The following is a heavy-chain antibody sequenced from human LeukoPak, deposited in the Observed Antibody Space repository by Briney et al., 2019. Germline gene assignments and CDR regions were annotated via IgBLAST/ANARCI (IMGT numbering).Heavy chain of an antibody. D-gene: IGHD5/OR15-5a*01. Sequence: GGSLRLSCAASEFSVGSNYMTWVRQAPGKGLEWVSLIYSGGSTYYADSVKGRFTISRDNAKNSLYLQMNSLRAEDTAVYYCARDPSLDAFDIWGQGTMVTVSS. J-gene: IGHJ3*02. CDR2: IYSGGST. CDR3: ARDPSLDAFDI. CDR1: EFSVGSNY. V-gene: IGHV3-66*01.